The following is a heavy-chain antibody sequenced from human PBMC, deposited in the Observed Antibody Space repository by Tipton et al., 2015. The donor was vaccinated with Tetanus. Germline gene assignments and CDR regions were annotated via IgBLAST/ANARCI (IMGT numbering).Heavy chain of an antibody. Sequence: LRLSCSVSGGSVRSGDYQWNWIRQPPGKGLEWLAYISNSGRTNSNYSLKSRITISQDKSKNQFSLRLTSVTAADTAVYFCAGVTAQRTELYFDHWGQGTLVTVSS. V-gene: IGHV4-61*08. D-gene: IGHD6-13*01. J-gene: IGHJ4*02. CDR2: ISNSGRT. CDR1: GGSVRSGDYQ. CDR3: AGVTAQRTELYFDH.